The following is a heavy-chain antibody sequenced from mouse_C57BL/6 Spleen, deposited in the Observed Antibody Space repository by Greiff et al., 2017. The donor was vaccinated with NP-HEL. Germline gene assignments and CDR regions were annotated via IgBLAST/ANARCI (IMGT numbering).Heavy chain of an antibody. V-gene: IGHV1-64*01. J-gene: IGHJ3*01. Sequence: QVQLQQPGAELVKPGASVKLSCKASGYTFTSYWMHWVKQRPGQGLEWIGMIHPNSGSTNYNEKFKSKATLTVDKSSSTAYMQLSSLTSEDSAVYYCARNYDYDVFAYWGQGTLVTVSA. CDR1: GYTFTSYW. D-gene: IGHD2-4*01. CDR3: ARNYDYDVFAY. CDR2: IHPNSGST.